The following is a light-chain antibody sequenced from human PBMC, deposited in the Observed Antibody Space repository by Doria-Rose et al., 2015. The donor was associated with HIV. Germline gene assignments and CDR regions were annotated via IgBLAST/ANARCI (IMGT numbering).Light chain of an antibody. CDR2: DGS. V-gene: IGKV3-20*01. CDR3: HQYGTSWT. Sequence: TQSPGTLSLSPGERATLSCRASQSFSSTYLAWYQQKPGQAPSLLIYDGSTRATGIPDRFSASGSGTDFTLTINRLEPEDSTLYYCHQYGTSWTFGQGTKVEI. J-gene: IGKJ1*01. CDR1: QSFSSTY.